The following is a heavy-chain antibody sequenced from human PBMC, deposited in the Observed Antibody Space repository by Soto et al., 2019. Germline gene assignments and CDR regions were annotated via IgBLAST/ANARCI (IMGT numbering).Heavy chain of an antibody. CDR3: AREYSTSWYLVGGGQYGMDV. CDR2: INSDGSST. CDR1: GFTFSSYW. J-gene: IGHJ6*02. Sequence: GGSLRLSCAASGFTFSSYWMHWVRQAPGKGLVWVSRINSDGSSTSYADSVKGRFTISRDNAKNTLYLQMNSLRAEDTAVYYCAREYSTSWYLVGGGQYGMDVWGQGTTVTVSS. V-gene: IGHV3-74*01. D-gene: IGHD6-13*01.